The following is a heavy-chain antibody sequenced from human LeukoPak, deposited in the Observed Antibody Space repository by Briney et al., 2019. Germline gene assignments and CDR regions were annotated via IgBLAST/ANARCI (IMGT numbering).Heavy chain of an antibody. Sequence: SATLSLTCTVSGGSISSHYWSWIRQHPGKGLEWIGYIYYSGSTYYNPSLKSRVTISVDTSKNQFSLKLSSVTAADTAVYYCARAVAGLVYFDYWGQGTLVTVSS. J-gene: IGHJ4*02. V-gene: IGHV4-59*06. CDR2: IYYSGST. D-gene: IGHD6-19*01. CDR3: ARAVAGLVYFDY. CDR1: GGSISSHY.